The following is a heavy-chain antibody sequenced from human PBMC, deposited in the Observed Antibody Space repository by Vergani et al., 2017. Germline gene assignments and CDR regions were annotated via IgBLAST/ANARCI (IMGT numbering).Heavy chain of an antibody. CDR3: ARQEYGSGSYLSLGWFDH. D-gene: IGHD3-10*01. CDR2: IYPGDSDT. Sequence: EVQLVQSGAEVKKPGESLKISCKGSGYSFTNYWIGWVRQMPGKGLEWMGIIYPGDSDTRYSPSFQGQVTISADKSISTAYLKWSSLKASDTAMYYCARQEYGSGSYLSLGWFDHWGQGTLVTVSS. V-gene: IGHV5-51*01. CDR1: GYSFTNYW. J-gene: IGHJ5*02.